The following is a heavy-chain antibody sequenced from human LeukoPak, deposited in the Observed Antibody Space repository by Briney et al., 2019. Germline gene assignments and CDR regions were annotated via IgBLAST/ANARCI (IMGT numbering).Heavy chain of an antibody. CDR3: AKGADDFWSGYFPNFDY. CDR1: GFTFRNAS. CDR2: ISGSGGST. J-gene: IGHJ4*02. V-gene: IGHV3-23*01. D-gene: IGHD3-3*01. Sequence: GGSLRLSCAASGFTFRNASMSWVRQAPGKGLEWVSAISGSGGSTYYADSVKGRFTISRDNSKNTLFLQMNSLRAEDTAVYYCAKGADDFWSGYFPNFDYWGQGALVTVSS.